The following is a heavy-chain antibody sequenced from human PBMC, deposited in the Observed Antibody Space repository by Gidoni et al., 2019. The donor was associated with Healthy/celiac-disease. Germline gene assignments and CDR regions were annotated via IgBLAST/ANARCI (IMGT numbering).Heavy chain of an antibody. CDR2: INHSGST. J-gene: IGHJ4*02. D-gene: IGHD3-22*01. V-gene: IGHV4-34*01. CDR1: GGPFSGYY. CDR3: ARGPRRNYYDSSGYSH. Sequence: QVQLQQWGAGLLKPSETLSLTCAVYGGPFSGYYWSWIRQPPGKGLEWIGEINHSGSTNYNPSLKSRVTISVDTSKNQFSLKLSSVTAADTAVYYCARGPRRNYYDSSGYSHWGQGTLVTVSS.